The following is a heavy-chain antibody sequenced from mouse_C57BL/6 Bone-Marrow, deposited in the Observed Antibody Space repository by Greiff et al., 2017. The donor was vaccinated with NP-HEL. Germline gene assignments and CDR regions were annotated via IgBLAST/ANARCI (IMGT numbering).Heavy chain of an antibody. CDR2: IYPRSGNT. J-gene: IGHJ2*01. CDR3: ARPYYGSSYGY. V-gene: IGHV1-81*01. Sequence: QVQLQQSGAELARPGASVKLSCKASGYTFTSYGISWVKQRTGQGLEWIGEIYPRSGNTYYNEKFKGKATLTAEKSSSTAYMELRSLTSEDSAVYFCARPYYGSSYGYWGQGTTLTVSS. D-gene: IGHD1-1*01. CDR1: GYTFTSYG.